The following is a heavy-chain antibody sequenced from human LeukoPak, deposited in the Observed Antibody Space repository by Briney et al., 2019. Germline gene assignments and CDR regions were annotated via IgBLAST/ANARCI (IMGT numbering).Heavy chain of an antibody. CDR3: ARGRYYYDSSGHRGYYFDY. V-gene: IGHV3-13*01. D-gene: IGHD3-22*01. Sequence: GGSLRLSCAASGFTFSSYSMNWVRQATGKGLEWVSAIGTAGDTYYPGSVKGRFTISRENAKNSLYLQMNSLRAGDTAVYYCARGRYYYDSSGHRGYYFDYWGQGTLVTVSS. J-gene: IGHJ4*02. CDR1: GFTFSSYS. CDR2: IGTAGDT.